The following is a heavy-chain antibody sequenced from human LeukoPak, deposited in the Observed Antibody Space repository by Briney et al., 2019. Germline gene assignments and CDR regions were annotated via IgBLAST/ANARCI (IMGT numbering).Heavy chain of an antibody. CDR3: ARRLDL. CDR2: INHSGSA. J-gene: IGHJ2*01. V-gene: IGHV4-34*01. CDR1: GGSFSGYY. Sequence: SETLSLNCAVYGGSFSGYYWTWIRQPPGKGLEWIGEINHSGSANYNPSLNSRVTISVDTSKNQFSLKLSSVTAADTAVYYCARRLDLWGRGTLVTVSS.